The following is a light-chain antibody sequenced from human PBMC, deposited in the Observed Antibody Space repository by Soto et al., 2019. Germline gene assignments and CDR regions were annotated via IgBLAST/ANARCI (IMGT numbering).Light chain of an antibody. CDR1: SSDVGGYNY. V-gene: IGLV2-8*01. J-gene: IGLJ3*02. CDR3: CSYASITTWV. CDR2: EVS. Sequence: QSVLTQPPSASGSPGQSVTISCTGTSSDVGGYNYVSWYQQHPGKAPKLLIHEVSKRPSGVTDRFSGSKSGNTASLTISGLQAEDEADYYCCSYASITTWVFGGGTKLTVL.